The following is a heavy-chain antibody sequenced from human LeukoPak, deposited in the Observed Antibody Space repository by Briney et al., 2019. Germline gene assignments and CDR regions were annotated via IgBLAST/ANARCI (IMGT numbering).Heavy chain of an antibody. J-gene: IGHJ4*02. Sequence: SETLSLTCTVSGGSINSYYWNWLRQPPGKTLEWIGYVSSSGSTNYGPFFKSRLTISLDTSKNLFSLKLRSVTAADTAVYYCARTLKDAYLNAFGYWGQGTLVAVSS. V-gene: IGHV4-59*01. D-gene: IGHD3-16*01. CDR1: GGSINSYY. CDR3: ARTLKDAYLNAFGY. CDR2: VSSSGST.